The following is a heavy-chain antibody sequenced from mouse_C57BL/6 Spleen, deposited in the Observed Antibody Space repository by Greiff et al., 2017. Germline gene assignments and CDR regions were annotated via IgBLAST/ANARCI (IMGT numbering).Heavy chain of an antibody. D-gene: IGHD2-3*01. Sequence: QVQLQQSGTELVKPGASVKLSCKASGYTFTSYWMHWVKQRPGQGLEWIGNINPSNGGTNYNEKFKSKATLTVDKSSSTAYMQLSSLTSEDSAVYYCATDDGYHYAMDYWGQGTSVTVSS. CDR3: ATDDGYHYAMDY. V-gene: IGHV1-53*01. J-gene: IGHJ4*01. CDR1: GYTFTSYW. CDR2: INPSNGGT.